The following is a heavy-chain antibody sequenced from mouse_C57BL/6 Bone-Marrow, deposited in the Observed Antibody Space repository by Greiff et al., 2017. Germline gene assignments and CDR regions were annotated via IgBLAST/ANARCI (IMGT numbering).Heavy chain of an antibody. CDR2: IYPGSGNT. V-gene: IGHV1-76*01. CDR1: GYTFTDYY. D-gene: IGHD2-1*01. J-gene: IGHJ4*01. Sequence: QVHVKQSGAELVRPGASVKLSCKASGYTFTDYYINWVKQRPGQGLEWIARIYPGSGNTYYNEKFKGKATLTAEKSSSTAYMQLSSLTSEDSAVYFCAREENLLMDYWGQGTSVTVSS. CDR3: AREENLLMDY.